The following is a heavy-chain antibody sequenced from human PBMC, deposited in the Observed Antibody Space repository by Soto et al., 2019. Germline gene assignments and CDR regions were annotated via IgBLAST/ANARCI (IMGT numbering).Heavy chain of an antibody. J-gene: IGHJ5*02. D-gene: IGHD3-16*02. CDR2: IYYIGGT. CDR1: GDSITNSNYY. CDR3: AGRNSLASVSLNFRELSNYKWIDP. Sequence: QLQLQGSGPGLVKPSETLSLTCTVSGDSITNSNYYWGWFRQPPGKGLEWIASIYYIGGTYYNPSLKSRVTISVDTSNNQFSLNLNSVTASDTAVYYCAGRNSLASVSLNFRELSNYKWIDPWGPGTLVTVSS. V-gene: IGHV4-39*01.